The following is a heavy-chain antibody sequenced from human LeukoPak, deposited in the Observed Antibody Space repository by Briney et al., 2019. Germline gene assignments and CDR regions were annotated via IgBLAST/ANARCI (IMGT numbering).Heavy chain of an antibody. Sequence: ASVKVSCKASGGTFSSYAISWVRQAPGQGLEWMGWISAYNGNTNYAQKLQGRVTMTTDTSTSTAYMELRSLRSDDTAVYYCARDRGAAGDYWGQGTLVTVSS. D-gene: IGHD6-13*01. V-gene: IGHV1-18*01. CDR3: ARDRGAAGDY. J-gene: IGHJ4*02. CDR1: GGTFSSYA. CDR2: ISAYNGNT.